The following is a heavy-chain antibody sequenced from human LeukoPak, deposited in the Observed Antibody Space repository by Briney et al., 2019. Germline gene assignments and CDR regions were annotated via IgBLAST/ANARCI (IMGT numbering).Heavy chain of an antibody. Sequence: ASVKVSCKASGYTFTSYGISWVRQAPGQGLEWMGWISAYNGNTNYAQKLQGRVTMTTDTSTSTAYMELRSLRSDDTAVYYCARVKGLVVVPAALWVLGAFDIWGQGTMVTVSS. D-gene: IGHD2-2*01. CDR3: ARVKGLVVVPAALWVLGAFDI. J-gene: IGHJ3*02. CDR1: GYTFTSYG. CDR2: ISAYNGNT. V-gene: IGHV1-18*01.